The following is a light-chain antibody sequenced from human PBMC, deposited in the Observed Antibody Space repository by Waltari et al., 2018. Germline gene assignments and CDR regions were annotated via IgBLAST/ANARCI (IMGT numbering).Light chain of an antibody. CDR1: AVTPQF. Sequence: SELTQTPSVSVSPGQTARITCSGGAVTPQFTSWYQQKPGQAPVLIMFKDTERPSGIPARFSGSSSGATVTLTISGVQAEDEATYYCQSGDNSGRLSLVLFGGGTTMTVL. CDR2: KDT. J-gene: IGLJ2*01. CDR3: QSGDNSGRLSLVL. V-gene: IGLV3-25*03.